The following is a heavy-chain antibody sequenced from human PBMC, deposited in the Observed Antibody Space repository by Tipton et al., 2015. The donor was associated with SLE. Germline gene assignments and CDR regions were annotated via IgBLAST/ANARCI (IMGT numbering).Heavy chain of an antibody. CDR2: IYYSGST. CDR1: GGSISSSSYY. V-gene: IGHV4-39*01. D-gene: IGHD3-3*01. Sequence: TLSLTCTVSGGSISSSSYYWGWIRQPPGKGLEWIGSIYYSGSTYYNPSLKSRVTISVDTSKNQFSLKLSSVTAAGTAVYYCARPFPHYDFWSGYAFDIWGQGTMVTVSS. J-gene: IGHJ3*02. CDR3: ARPFPHYDFWSGYAFDI.